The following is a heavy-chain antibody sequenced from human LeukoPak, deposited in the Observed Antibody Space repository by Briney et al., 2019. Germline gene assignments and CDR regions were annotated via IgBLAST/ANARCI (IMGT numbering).Heavy chain of an antibody. D-gene: IGHD3-10*01. J-gene: IGHJ6*03. CDR1: GYTFTSYY. CDR2: INTSGGST. V-gene: IGHV1-46*01. CDR3: ARDMSGAVGNYYYYMDV. Sequence: ASVKVSCKASGYTFTSYYMHWVRQAPGQGLEWMGIINTSGGSTSYAQKFQGRVTMTRDTSTSTVYMELSSLRSEDTAVYYCARDMSGAVGNYYYYMDVWGKGTTVTVSS.